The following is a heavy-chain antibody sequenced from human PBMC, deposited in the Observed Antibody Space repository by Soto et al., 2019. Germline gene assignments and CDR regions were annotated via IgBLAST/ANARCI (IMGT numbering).Heavy chain of an antibody. CDR2: ISSSSSYI. CDR3: ARTRRMDV. Sequence: EVQLVESGGGLVKPGGSLRLSCAASGFTFSSYSMNWVRQAPGKGLEWVSSISSSSSYIYYAVSVKGRFTISRDNAKNSLYLQMNSLRAEDTAGYYCARTRRMDVWGQGTTVTVSS. V-gene: IGHV3-21*01. J-gene: IGHJ6*02. CDR1: GFTFSSYS.